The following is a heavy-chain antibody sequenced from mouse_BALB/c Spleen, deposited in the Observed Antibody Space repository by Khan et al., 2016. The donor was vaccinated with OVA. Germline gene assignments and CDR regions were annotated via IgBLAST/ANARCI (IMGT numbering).Heavy chain of an antibody. CDR3: ARTGYYYFDY. CDR1: GFTFSGFG. CDR2: IGSDSNTI. D-gene: IGHD2-3*01. Sequence: EVELVESGGGLVQPGGSRKLSCAASGFTFSGFGMHWVRQAPEKGLEWVAFIGSDSNTIYYADTVKGRFTISRDNPTKTLFLQMTSLRSEDTSMYFCARTGYYYFDYWGQGTTLTVSS. V-gene: IGHV5-17*02. J-gene: IGHJ2*01.